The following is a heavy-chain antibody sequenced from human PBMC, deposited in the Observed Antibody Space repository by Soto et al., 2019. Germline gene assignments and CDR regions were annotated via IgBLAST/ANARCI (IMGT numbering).Heavy chain of an antibody. Sequence: QVQLQESGPGLVKPSETLSLTCNVSGGSISTYYWNWIRQTAGKGLEWIGRIYITGSTNFNPSLKSRVAMSVDTSKNQFSLKLSSVTAVDTAVYYCARGGRDGFDIWGQGTMVTVSS. J-gene: IGHJ3*02. CDR2: IYITGST. CDR1: GGSISTYY. CDR3: ARGGRDGFDI. V-gene: IGHV4-4*07.